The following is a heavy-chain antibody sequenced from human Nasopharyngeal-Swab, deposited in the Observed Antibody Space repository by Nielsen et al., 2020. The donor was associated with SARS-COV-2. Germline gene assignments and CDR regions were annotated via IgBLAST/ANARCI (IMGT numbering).Heavy chain of an antibody. D-gene: IGHD4-23*01. CDR3: ARIPMTTVVVGAFDI. V-gene: IGHV2-26*01. CDR2: IFSNDEK. Sequence: SGPTLVKPTETLTLTCAVSGFSLSNARMGVSWIRQPPGKALERLAHIFSNDEKSYSTSLKSRLTISKDTSKSQVVLTMTNMDPVDTATYYCARIPMTTVVVGAFDIWGQGTMVTVSS. CDR1: GFSLSNARMG. J-gene: IGHJ3*02.